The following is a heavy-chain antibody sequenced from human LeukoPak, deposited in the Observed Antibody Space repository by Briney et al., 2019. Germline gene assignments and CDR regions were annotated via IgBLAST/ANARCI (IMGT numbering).Heavy chain of an antibody. CDR2: INSNSGGT. D-gene: IGHD6-13*01. V-gene: IGHV1-2*02. CDR1: GYTFTDYY. CDR3: ARPISSSWFFWFDP. J-gene: IGHJ5*02. Sequence: GASVTVSFKSSGYTFTDYYMHWVRQAAGQGLEWMGWINSNSGGTNYAQKFQGRVTMTRDTSISTAYMELSRLRSDDTAVYYCARPISSSWFFWFDPWGQGTLVTVSS.